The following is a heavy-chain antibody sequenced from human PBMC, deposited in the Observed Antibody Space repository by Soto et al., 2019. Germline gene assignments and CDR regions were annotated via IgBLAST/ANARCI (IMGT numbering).Heavy chain of an antibody. V-gene: IGHV4-31*03. CDR1: GGSISSGRYY. Sequence: QVQLQESGPGLVKPSQTLSLTCTVSGGSISSGRYYCIWIRQQPGKGLDWIGYVYYSGSTYYNPSLKSRVTISVDTSKNQFSLKLGFVTAADTAVYYCARNPTVWGQGTMVNVSS. CDR2: VYYSGST. CDR3: ARNPTV. D-gene: IGHD4-17*01. J-gene: IGHJ4*02.